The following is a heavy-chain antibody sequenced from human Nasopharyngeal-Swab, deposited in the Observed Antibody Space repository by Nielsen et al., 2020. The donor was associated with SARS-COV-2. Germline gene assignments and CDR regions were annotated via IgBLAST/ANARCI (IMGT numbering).Heavy chain of an antibody. D-gene: IGHD6-13*01. V-gene: IGHV3-30*03. CDR2: ISYDGSNK. CDR1: GFTFSSYG. J-gene: IGHJ3*02. Sequence: GESLKISCAASGFTFSSYGMHWVRQAPGKGLEWVAVISYDGSNKYYADSVKGRFTISRDNSKNTLYLQMNSLRAEDTAVYYCARDFRELVGAFDIWGQGTMVTVSS. CDR3: ARDFRELVGAFDI.